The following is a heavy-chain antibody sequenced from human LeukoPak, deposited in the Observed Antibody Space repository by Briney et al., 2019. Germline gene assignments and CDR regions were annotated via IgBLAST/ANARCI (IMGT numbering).Heavy chain of an antibody. D-gene: IGHD2-15*01. V-gene: IGHV4-39*01. CDR1: GGSISSSSYY. CDR3: ARVAQGECSGGSCYSGYYYMDV. CDR2: IYYSGST. J-gene: IGHJ6*03. Sequence: PSETLSLTCSVSGGSISSSSYYWGWIRQPPGKGLEWIGSIYYSGSTYYNSSLKSRVTISVDTSKNQFSLKLSSATAADTAVYYCARVAQGECSGGSCYSGYYYMDVWGKGTTVTVSS.